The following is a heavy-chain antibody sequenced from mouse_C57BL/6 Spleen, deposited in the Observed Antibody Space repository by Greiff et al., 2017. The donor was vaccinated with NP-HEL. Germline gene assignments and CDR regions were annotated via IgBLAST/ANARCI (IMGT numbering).Heavy chain of an antibody. CDR1: GFTFSSYT. V-gene: IGHV5-9*01. CDR2: ISGGGGNT. D-gene: IGHD1-1*01. Sequence: DVMLVESGGGLVKPGGSLKLSCAASGFTFSSYTMSWVRQTPEKRLEWVATISGGGGNTYYPDSVKGRFTISRDNAKNTLYLQMSSLRSEDTALYYCARQPGSSFFDYWGQGTTLTVSS. CDR3: ARQPGSSFFDY. J-gene: IGHJ2*01.